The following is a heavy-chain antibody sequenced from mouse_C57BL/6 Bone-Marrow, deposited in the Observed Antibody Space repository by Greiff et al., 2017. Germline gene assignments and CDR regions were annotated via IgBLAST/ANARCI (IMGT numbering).Heavy chain of an antibody. V-gene: IGHV5-15*01. D-gene: IGHD3-3*01. Sequence: EVHLVESGGGLVQPGGSLKLSCAASGFTFSDYGMAWVRQAPRKGPEWVAFISNLAYSIYYADTVTGRFTISRENAKNTLYLEMSSLRSEDTAMYYCARRRRALAMDDWGQGTSVTVSS. CDR1: GFTFSDYG. CDR3: ARRRRALAMDD. J-gene: IGHJ4*01. CDR2: ISNLAYSI.